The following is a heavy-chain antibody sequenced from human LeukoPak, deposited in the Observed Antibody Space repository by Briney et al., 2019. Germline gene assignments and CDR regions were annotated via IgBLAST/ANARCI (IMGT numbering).Heavy chain of an antibody. V-gene: IGHV3-7*04. CDR1: GFIFSEFY. J-gene: IGHJ4*02. CDR3: TRVGYIDEGIDY. CDR2: IKQDGSKK. D-gene: IGHD5-24*01. Sequence: GGSLRLSCAASGFIFSEFYMTWVRQAPGKGLEWVANIKQDGSKKSYVDSVKGRFTISRDNAKNSLYLQMNSLRAEDTAIYYCTRVGYIDEGIDYWGQGTLVTVSS.